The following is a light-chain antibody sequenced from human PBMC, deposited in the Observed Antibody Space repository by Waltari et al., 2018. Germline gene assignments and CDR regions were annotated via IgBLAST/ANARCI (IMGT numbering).Light chain of an antibody. Sequence: QSVLTQPASVSGSPGQSITISCTGTRSDIGAYNFVSWFQQLPGQAPRLLISEATKRPSGVSCRFSGSKSGNTASLSISDLQAEDEADYYCCSYVGGSRVLFGGGTKLTV. CDR1: RSDIGAYNF. J-gene: IGLJ2*01. CDR2: EAT. CDR3: CSYVGGSRVL. V-gene: IGLV2-23*01.